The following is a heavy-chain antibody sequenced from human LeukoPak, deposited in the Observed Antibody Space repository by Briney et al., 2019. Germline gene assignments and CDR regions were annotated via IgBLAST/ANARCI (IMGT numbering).Heavy chain of an antibody. Sequence: PSETLSLTCAVYGGSFSGYYWSWIRQPPGKGLEWIGEINHSGSTNYNPSLKSRVTISVDTSKNQFSLKLSSVTAADTAVYYCASIEKSGGSSNWGQGTLVTVSS. CDR1: GGSFSGYY. CDR2: INHSGST. CDR3: ASIEKSGGSSN. D-gene: IGHD2-15*01. V-gene: IGHV4-34*01. J-gene: IGHJ4*02.